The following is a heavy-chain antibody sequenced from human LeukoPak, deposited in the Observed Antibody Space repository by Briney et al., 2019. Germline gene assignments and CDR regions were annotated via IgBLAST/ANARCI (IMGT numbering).Heavy chain of an antibody. CDR3: ARAGAPHYYDSSGYYFYDY. J-gene: IGHJ4*02. Sequence: ASVKVSCKASGYTFTGYYMHWVRQAPGQGLEWMGWINPNSGGTNYAQKFQGWVTMTRDTSISTAYMELSRLRSDDTAVYYCARAGAPHYYDSSGYYFYDYWGQGTLVIVSS. CDR2: INPNSGGT. D-gene: IGHD3-22*01. V-gene: IGHV1-2*04. CDR1: GYTFTGYY.